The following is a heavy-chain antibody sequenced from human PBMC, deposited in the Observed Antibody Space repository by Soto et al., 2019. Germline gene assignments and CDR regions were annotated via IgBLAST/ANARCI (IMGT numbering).Heavy chain of an antibody. D-gene: IGHD2-2*02. J-gene: IGHJ4*02. Sequence: QVQLVQSGAEVKKPGSSVKVSCKASGGTFSSYTISWVRQAPGQGLEWMGRIIPILGIANYAQKFQGRVTITANKPTSTAYMELSSPRSEDTAVYYCAMEYCSSTSCYRDYWGQGTLVTVSS. CDR3: AMEYCSSTSCYRDY. V-gene: IGHV1-69*02. CDR2: IIPILGIA. CDR1: GGTFSSYT.